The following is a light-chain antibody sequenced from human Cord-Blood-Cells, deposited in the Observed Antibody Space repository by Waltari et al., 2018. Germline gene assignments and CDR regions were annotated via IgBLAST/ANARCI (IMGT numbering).Light chain of an antibody. Sequence: AIDMTQSPFSLSASVADRVTITCRASQGIRNDLGWYQQKPGKAPKLLIYAASSLQSGVPSRFSGSGSGTDFTLTISSLQPEDFATYYCLQDYNYPRTFGQGTKLEIK. CDR1: QGIRND. CDR2: AAS. V-gene: IGKV1-6*01. J-gene: IGKJ2*02. CDR3: LQDYNYPRT.